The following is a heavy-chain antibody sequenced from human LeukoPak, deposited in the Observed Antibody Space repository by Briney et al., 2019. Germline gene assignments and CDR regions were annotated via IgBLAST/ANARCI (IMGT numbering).Heavy chain of an antibody. CDR3: AKYQNYAMYNWFDP. V-gene: IGHV4-59*01. J-gene: IGHJ5*02. D-gene: IGHD1-7*01. CDR1: GGSISSYY. CDR2: IYYSGST. Sequence: SETLSLTCTVSGGSISSYYWSWIRQPPGKGLEWIGYIYYSGSTNYNPSLKSQVTISVDTSKNQFSLTLTSVTSADTAMYYCAKYQNYAMYNWFDPWGRGTLVTVSS.